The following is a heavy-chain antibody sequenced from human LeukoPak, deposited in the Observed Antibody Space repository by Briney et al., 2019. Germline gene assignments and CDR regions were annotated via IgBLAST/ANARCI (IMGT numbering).Heavy chain of an antibody. CDR3: ARAPLPHDYGVQYYYYYYYMDV. J-gene: IGHJ6*03. CDR1: GYTFTSYG. V-gene: IGHV1-18*01. D-gene: IGHD4-17*01. CDR2: ISAYNGNT. Sequence: ASVKVSCKASGYTFTSYGISWVRQAPGQGLEWMGWISAYNGNTNYAQKLQGRVTMTTDTSTSTAYMELRSLRSDDTAVYYCARAPLPHDYGVQYYYYYYYMDVWGKGTTVTISS.